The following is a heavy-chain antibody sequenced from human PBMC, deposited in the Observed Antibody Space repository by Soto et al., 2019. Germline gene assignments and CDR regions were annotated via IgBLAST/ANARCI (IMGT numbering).Heavy chain of an antibody. CDR2: IYYSGST. D-gene: IGHD6-19*01. J-gene: IGHJ5*02. CDR3: ARTAENNWFDP. Sequence: SETLSLICTVSGGPISSGDYYWSWIRQPPGKGLEWIGYIYYSGSTYYNPSLKSRVTISVDTSKNQFSLKLSSVTAADTAVYYCARTAENNWFDPWGQGTLVTVSS. CDR1: GGPISSGDYY. V-gene: IGHV4-30-4*01.